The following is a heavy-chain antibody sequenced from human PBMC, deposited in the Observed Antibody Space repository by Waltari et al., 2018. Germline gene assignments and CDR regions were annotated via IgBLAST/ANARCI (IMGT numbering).Heavy chain of an antibody. D-gene: IGHD3-3*01. Sequence: QVQLVQSGAEVKKPGASVQVSCKASGYTFTSHDINWVRQATGQGLEWMGWMNPNSGNTGYAQKFQGRVTITRNTSISTAYMELSSLRSEDTAVYYCARRRRFFNYMDVWGKGTTVTISS. CDR1: GYTFTSHD. CDR2: MNPNSGNT. J-gene: IGHJ6*03. V-gene: IGHV1-8*03. CDR3: ARRRRFFNYMDV.